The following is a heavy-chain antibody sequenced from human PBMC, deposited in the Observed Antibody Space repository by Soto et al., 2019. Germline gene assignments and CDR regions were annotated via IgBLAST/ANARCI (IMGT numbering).Heavy chain of an antibody. Sequence: GGSLRLSCAASGFTFSSYGMHWVRQAPGKGLEWVAVISYDGSNKYYADSVKGRFTISRDNSKNTLYLQMNSLRAEDTAVYYYWKVLGDIVVVGAATYDVFDTWGQGTTVNVSS. J-gene: IGHJ6*01. V-gene: IGHV3-30*18. D-gene: IGHD2-15*01. CDR3: WKVLGDIVVVGAATYDVFDT. CDR2: ISYDGSNK. CDR1: GFTFSSYG.